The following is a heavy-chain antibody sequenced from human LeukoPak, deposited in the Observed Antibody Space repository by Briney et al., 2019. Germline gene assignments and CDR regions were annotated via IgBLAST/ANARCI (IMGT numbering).Heavy chain of an antibody. D-gene: IGHD5-24*01. Sequence: GGSLRLSCAASGFTFSSYSMNWVRQAPGKGLEWVSSISSSSSYIYYADSVKGRFTISRDNAKNSLYLQMNSLRAEDTAVYYCARKRLQFPFDYWAREPWSPSPQ. J-gene: IGHJ4*02. V-gene: IGHV3-21*01. CDR3: ARKRLQFPFDY. CDR1: GFTFSSYS. CDR2: ISSSSSYI.